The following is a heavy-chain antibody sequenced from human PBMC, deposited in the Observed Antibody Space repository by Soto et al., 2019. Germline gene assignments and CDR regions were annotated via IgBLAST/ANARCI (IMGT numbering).Heavy chain of an antibody. D-gene: IGHD2-15*01. Sequence: SETLSLTCTVSGGSISSGGYYWSWIRQHPGKGLEWIGYIYYSGSTYYNPSLKSRVTISVDTSKNQFSLKLSSVTAADTAVYYCARLAPVGGNYVDYWGQGTLVT. J-gene: IGHJ4*02. CDR3: ARLAPVGGNYVDY. V-gene: IGHV4-31*03. CDR1: GGSISSGGYY. CDR2: IYYSGST.